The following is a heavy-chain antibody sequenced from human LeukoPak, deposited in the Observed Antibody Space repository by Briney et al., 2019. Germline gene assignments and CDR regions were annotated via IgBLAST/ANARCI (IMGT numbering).Heavy chain of an antibody. CDR2: ISGSGGST. V-gene: IGHV3-23*01. J-gene: IGHJ6*02. Sequence: AGGSLRLSCAASGFTFSSYAMSWVRQAPGKGLGWVSAISGSGGSTYYADSVKGRFTISRDNSKNTLYLQMNSLRAEDTAVYYCANTGLSVAGTYGMDVWGQGTTVTVSS. D-gene: IGHD6-19*01. CDR1: GFTFSSYA. CDR3: ANTGLSVAGTYGMDV.